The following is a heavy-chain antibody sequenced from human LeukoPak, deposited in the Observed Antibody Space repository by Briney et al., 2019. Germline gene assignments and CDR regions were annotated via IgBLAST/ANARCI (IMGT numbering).Heavy chain of an antibody. CDR2: IYYSGST. CDR1: GGSISSGGYS. V-gene: IGHV4-31*03. J-gene: IGHJ4*02. D-gene: IGHD2-2*01. Sequence: SETLSLTCTVSGGSISSGGYSWSWIRQHPGKGLEWIGYIYYSGSTYYNPSLKSRVTISVDTSKNQFSLKLSSVTAADTAVYYCARAAAAAMIMYYFDYWGQGTLVTVSS. CDR3: ARAAAAAMIMYYFDY.